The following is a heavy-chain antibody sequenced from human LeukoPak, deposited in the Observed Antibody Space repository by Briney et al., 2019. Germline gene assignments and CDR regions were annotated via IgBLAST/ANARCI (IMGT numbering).Heavy chain of an antibody. CDR2: ISSSGSTI. Sequence: RGSLRLSCAASGFTFSSYSMNSVRQAPGKGLEWVSYISSSGSTIYYADSVKGRFTISRDNTKNSLYLQMNSLRAEDTAVYYCARAKYYYDSSGLFDYWGQGTLVTVSS. CDR3: ARAKYYYDSSGLFDY. V-gene: IGHV3-48*04. CDR1: GFTFSSYS. J-gene: IGHJ4*02. D-gene: IGHD3-22*01.